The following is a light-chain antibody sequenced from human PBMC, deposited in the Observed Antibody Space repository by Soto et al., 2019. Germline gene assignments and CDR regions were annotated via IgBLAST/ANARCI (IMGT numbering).Light chain of an antibody. V-gene: IGKV1-5*03. CDR3: QQYNTYPWT. CDR2: KAS. J-gene: IGKJ1*01. CDR1: QSFTSW. Sequence: DIQMTQSPSTLSASVGDRVTITCRASQSFTSWLAWYQQKPGKAPKLLIHKASNLQSGVPARFSGSESGTEFTLTISSLQPDDVATYYCQQYNTYPWTVGQGTKVEIK.